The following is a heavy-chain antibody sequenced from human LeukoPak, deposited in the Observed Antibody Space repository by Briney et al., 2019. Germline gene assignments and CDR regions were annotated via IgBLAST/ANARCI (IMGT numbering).Heavy chain of an antibody. CDR1: GFTFSSYS. D-gene: IGHD4-17*01. Sequence: PGGSLRLSCAASGFTFSSYSMNWVRQAPGKGLEWVSYISSSSSTIYYADSVKGRFTISRDNAKNSLYLQMNSLRAEDTAVYYCASRTPSNDYGDYGLPVNWYFDLWGRGTLVTVSS. J-gene: IGHJ2*01. CDR3: ASRTPSNDYGDYGLPVNWYFDL. CDR2: ISSSSSTI. V-gene: IGHV3-48*01.